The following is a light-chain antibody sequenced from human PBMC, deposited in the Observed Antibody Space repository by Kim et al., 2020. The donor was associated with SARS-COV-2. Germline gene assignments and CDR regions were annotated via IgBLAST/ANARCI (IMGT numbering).Light chain of an antibody. V-gene: IGLV1-40*01. CDR3: QCYDSSRSGAGV. Sequence: VTISSTGSNTNSGVGDDEHVYQQLQRPAPALLLFDNSNRPPGSPDRVSCSKSSTSASLAITVLQAEDEADDDCQCYDSSRSGAGVFGGGTQLTVL. CDR2: DNS. CDR1: NTNSGVGDD. J-gene: IGLJ3*02.